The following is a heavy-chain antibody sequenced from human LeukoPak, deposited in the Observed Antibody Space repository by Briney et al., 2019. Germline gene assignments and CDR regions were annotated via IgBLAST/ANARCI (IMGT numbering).Heavy chain of an antibody. Sequence: PSETLSLTCAVYGGSFSGYYWSWIRQAPGKGLEWVSYISSSGSTIYYADSVKGRFTISRDNAKNSLYLQMNSLRAEDTAVYYCARVSPSSLYYYDSSGGGDYWGQGTLVTVSS. D-gene: IGHD3-22*01. CDR3: ARVSPSSLYYYDSSGGGDY. CDR2: ISSSGSTI. J-gene: IGHJ4*02. V-gene: IGHV3-11*01. CDR1: GGSFSGYY.